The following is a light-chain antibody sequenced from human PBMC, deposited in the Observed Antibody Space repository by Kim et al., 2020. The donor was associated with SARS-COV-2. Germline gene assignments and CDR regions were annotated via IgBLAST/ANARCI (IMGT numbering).Light chain of an antibody. CDR3: QQYDDWPPWT. CDR2: GAS. V-gene: IGKV3-15*01. Sequence: SPVETAPLSCRASHSVSNNVAWYQQKPGQAPRLLIYGASTRATDVPARFSGSGSGTDFTLTISSLQSEDHAVYHCQQYDDWPPWTFGQGTKVDIK. CDR1: HSVSNN. J-gene: IGKJ1*01.